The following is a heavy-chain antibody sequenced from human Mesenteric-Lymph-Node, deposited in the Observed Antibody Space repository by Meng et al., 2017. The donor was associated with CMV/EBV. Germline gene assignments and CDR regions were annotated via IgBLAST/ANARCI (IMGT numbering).Heavy chain of an antibody. CDR3: ARGAWYQTLFGGVDP. V-gene: IGHV1-2*02. CDR1: YTFTGYY. D-gene: IGHD3-16*01. Sequence: YTFTGYYIHWVRQAPGQGLEWMGWINVNSGAANYAQRFQGRVTMTRDTSITTVYMELSSLKSDDAAVYYCARGAWYQTLFGGVDPWGQGTLVTVSS. J-gene: IGHJ5*02. CDR2: INVNSGAA.